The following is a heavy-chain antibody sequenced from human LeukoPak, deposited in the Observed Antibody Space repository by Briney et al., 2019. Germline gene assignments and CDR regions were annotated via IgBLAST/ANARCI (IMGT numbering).Heavy chain of an antibody. Sequence: GGSPKISWKGSGYRLTNYWIAWVRQMPGQGLEWMAIIYPCESDARYSPSFQGQVTISVDKSISTTYLRWSSLKASDTAMYYCARRGWGFGEPKRDHDTFDIWGQGTMVTVSS. CDR2: IYPCESDA. V-gene: IGHV5-51*01. CDR1: GYRLTNYW. D-gene: IGHD3-10*01. J-gene: IGHJ3*02. CDR3: ARRGWGFGEPKRDHDTFDI.